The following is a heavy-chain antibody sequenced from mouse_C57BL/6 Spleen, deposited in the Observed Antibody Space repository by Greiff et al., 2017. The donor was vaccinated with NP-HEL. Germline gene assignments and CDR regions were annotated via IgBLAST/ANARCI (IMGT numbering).Heavy chain of an antibody. CDR3: AREKVDGSWYFDV. D-gene: IGHD2-3*01. J-gene: IGHJ1*03. V-gene: IGHV1-42*01. CDR2: INPSTGGT. Sequence: EVQLQESGPELVKPGASVKISCKASGYSFTGYYMNWVKQSPEKSLEWIGEINPSTGGTTYNQKFKAKATLTVDKSSSTAYMQLKSLTSEDSAVYYCAREKVDGSWYFDVWGTGTTVTVSS. CDR1: GYSFTGYY.